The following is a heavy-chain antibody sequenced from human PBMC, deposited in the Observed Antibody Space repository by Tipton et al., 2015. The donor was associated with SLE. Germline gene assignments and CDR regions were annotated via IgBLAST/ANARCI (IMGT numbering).Heavy chain of an antibody. V-gene: IGHV4-59*06. CDR1: GGSISSFY. D-gene: IGHD2-2*01. Sequence: TLSLTCSVSGGSISSFYWSWIRQTPGKRLEWIGYISYSGGTYYNPTLKSRVTLSVDTSKNQFSLKLSSVTAADTAIYYCARSTDQNWFDPWGQGTLVTVSS. CDR3: ARSTDQNWFDP. J-gene: IGHJ5*02. CDR2: ISYSGGT.